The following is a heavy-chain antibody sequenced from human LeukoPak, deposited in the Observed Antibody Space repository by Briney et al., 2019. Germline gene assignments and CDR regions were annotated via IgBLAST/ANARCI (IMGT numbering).Heavy chain of an antibody. Sequence: ASETLSLTCTVSGGSISSYYWSWIRQPAGKGLEWIGHIYTSGSTNYNPSLKSRVTISVEKSKNQFSLKLSSVTAADTAVYYCAGDKGYCSSNSCSLPFDPWGQGTLVTVSS. V-gene: IGHV4-4*07. J-gene: IGHJ5*02. D-gene: IGHD2-2*01. CDR1: GGSISSYY. CDR3: AGDKGYCSSNSCSLPFDP. CDR2: IYTSGST.